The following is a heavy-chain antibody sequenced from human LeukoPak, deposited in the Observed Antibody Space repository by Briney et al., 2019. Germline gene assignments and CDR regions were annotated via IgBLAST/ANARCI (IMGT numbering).Heavy chain of an antibody. D-gene: IGHD4-23*01. V-gene: IGHV3-30*04. CDR2: ISYDGSNK. J-gene: IGHJ6*02. CDR1: GFTFSSYA. CDR3: AKVIERTTVVTSSYGMDV. Sequence: GGSLRLSCAASGFTFSSYAMHWVRQAPGKGLEWVAVISYDGSNKYYADSVKGRFTISRDNSKNTLYLQMNSLRAEDTAVYYCAKVIERTTVVTSSYGMDVWGQGTTVTVSS.